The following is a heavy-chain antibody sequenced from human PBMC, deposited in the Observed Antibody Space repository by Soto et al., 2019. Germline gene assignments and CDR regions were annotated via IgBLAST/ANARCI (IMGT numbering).Heavy chain of an antibody. CDR2: IYHSGST. Sequence: SETLSLTCAVSGYSISSGYYWGWIRQPPGKGLEWIGSIYHSGSTYYNPSLKSRVTISVDTSKNQFSLKLSSVTAADTAVYYCARDDCSSTSCYRHDWFDPWGQGTLVTVSS. CDR3: ARDDCSSTSCYRHDWFDP. D-gene: IGHD2-2*01. J-gene: IGHJ5*02. V-gene: IGHV4-38-2*02. CDR1: GYSISSGYY.